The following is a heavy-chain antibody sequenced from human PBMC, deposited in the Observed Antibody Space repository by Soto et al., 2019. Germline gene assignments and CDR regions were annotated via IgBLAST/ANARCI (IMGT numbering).Heavy chain of an antibody. D-gene: IGHD6-13*01. V-gene: IGHV1-8*01. J-gene: IGHJ6*02. CDR2: MNPNSGNT. CDR1: GYTFTSYD. CDR3: ASRGYTSSLYYSHHFGMGV. Sequence: QVQLVQSGAEVKKPGASVKVSCKASGYTFTSYDINWVRQATGQGLEWMGWMNPNSGNTGYAQKFQGRVTMTRNTSISTAYMELSSLRSEDTATYYCASRGYTSSLYYSHHFGMGVWSQATTVTVSS.